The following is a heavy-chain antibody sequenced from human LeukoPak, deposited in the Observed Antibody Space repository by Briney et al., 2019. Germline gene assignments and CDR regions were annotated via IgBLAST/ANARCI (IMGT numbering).Heavy chain of an antibody. CDR3: AGREDRGEFDP. CDR1: GFTFSTYV. Sequence: GGSLRLSCAASGFTFSTYVMSWVRQAPGKGLEWVSVISDNGGTTDYAEFVKGRFTISRDNSKNTLFLQMNSLRDEDTAVYYCAGREDRGEFDPWGQGTLVTVSS. V-gene: IGHV3-23*01. D-gene: IGHD3-10*01. CDR2: ISDNGGTT. J-gene: IGHJ5*02.